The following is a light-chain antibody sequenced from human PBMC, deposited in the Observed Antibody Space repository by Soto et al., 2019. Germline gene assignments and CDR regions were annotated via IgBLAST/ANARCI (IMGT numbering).Light chain of an antibody. J-gene: IGLJ2*01. V-gene: IGLV7-46*01. CDR3: LLSYSNSRRG. Sequence: QAVVTQEPSLTVSPGGTVTLTCGSSTGAVTSGHYPYWFQQKPGQAPRTLIFETSNKHSWTPARFSGSLLGGKASLTLSGAQPEDEAEYYCLLSYSNSRRGFGGGTKLTVL. CDR2: ETS. CDR1: TGAVTSGHY.